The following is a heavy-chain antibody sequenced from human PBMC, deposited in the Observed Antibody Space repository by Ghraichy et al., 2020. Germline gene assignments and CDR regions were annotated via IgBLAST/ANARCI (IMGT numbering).Heavy chain of an antibody. Sequence: SETLSLTCTVSGGSISSSSYYWGWIRQPPGKGLEWIGSIYYSGSTYYNPSLKSRVTISVDTSKNQFSLKLSSVTAADTAVYYCARQGSSGIYNWFDPWGQGTLVTVSS. CDR1: GGSISSSSYY. J-gene: IGHJ5*02. V-gene: IGHV4-39*01. CDR2: IYYSGST. D-gene: IGHD3-22*01. CDR3: ARQGSSGIYNWFDP.